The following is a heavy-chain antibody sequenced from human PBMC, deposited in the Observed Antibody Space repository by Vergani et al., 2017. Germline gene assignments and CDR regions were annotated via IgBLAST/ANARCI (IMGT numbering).Heavy chain of an antibody. CDR1: GYTFTGYY. J-gene: IGHJ5*02. Sequence: QVQLVQSGAEVKKPGASVKVSCKASGYTFTGYYMHWVRQAPGQGLEWMGWINPNSGGTNYAQKFQGRVTMTRDTSISTAYMELSRLRSDDTAVYYCARDGDYGGHLLWGWFDPWGQGTLVTVSS. CDR3: ARDGDYGGHLLWGWFDP. CDR2: INPNSGGT. D-gene: IGHD2-2*01. V-gene: IGHV1-2*02.